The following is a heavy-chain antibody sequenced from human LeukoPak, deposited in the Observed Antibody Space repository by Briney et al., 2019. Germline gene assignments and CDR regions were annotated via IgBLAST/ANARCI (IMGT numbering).Heavy chain of an antibody. J-gene: IGHJ4*02. CDR1: GYTFTSYG. Sequence: ASVKVSCKASGYTFTSYGISWVRQAPGQGLEWMGWISAYNGDTNYAQKLQGRVTMTTVTSTSTAYMELRSLRSDDTAVYYCARDLASSSWFSGSYYAFDYWGQGTLVTVSS. D-gene: IGHD1-26*01. V-gene: IGHV1-18*01. CDR2: ISAYNGDT. CDR3: ARDLASSSWFSGSYYAFDY.